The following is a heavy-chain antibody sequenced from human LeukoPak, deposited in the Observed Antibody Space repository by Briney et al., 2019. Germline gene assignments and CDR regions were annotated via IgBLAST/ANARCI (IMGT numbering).Heavy chain of an antibody. J-gene: IGHJ4*02. CDR1: GFTFSSHA. CDR3: AKDWPVSRDHYSPFDY. D-gene: IGHD4-11*01. CDR2: ISRSGGNT. Sequence: HPGGSLRLSCAASGFTFSSHAMSWVRQAPGKGLEWVAAISRSGGNTYYGDSVKGRFTISRDSSKNTLHLQMDSLRAEDTAVYYCAKDWPVSRDHYSPFDYWGQGTLVTVSS. V-gene: IGHV3-23*01.